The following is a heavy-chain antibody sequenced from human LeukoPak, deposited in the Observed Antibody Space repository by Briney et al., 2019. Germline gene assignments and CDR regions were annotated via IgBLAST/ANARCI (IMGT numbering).Heavy chain of an antibody. V-gene: IGHV1-2*02. D-gene: IGHD4-11*01. J-gene: IGHJ4*02. CDR2: INPNSGGT. Sequence: ASVKVSCKASGYTFTGYYMHWVRQAPGQGLEWMGWINPNSGGTNYAQKFQGRVTMTRDTSISTAYMELSRLRSDDTAVYYCARTDDYSNYPFDYWGQGTLVTVSS. CDR3: ARTDDYSNYPFDY. CDR1: GYTFTGYY.